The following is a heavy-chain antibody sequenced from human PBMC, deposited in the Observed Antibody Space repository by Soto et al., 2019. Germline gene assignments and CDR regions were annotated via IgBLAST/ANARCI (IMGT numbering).Heavy chain of an antibody. CDR3: ARVRALDYYYGMDV. Sequence: QVQLVESGGGVVQPGRSLRLSCAVSGFTFSSFGMHWVRQAPGKGLEWVAVISHDGNKKYHADSVKGRFTISRDNSKHTLYLQMNSLRTEDTALYYCARVRALDYYYGMDVWGQGTAVTVSS. V-gene: IGHV3-30*03. CDR1: GFTFSSFG. CDR2: ISHDGNKK. J-gene: IGHJ6*02.